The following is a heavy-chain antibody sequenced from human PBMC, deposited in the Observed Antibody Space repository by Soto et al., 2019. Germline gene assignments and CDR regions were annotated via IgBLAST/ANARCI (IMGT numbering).Heavy chain of an antibody. Sequence: PGESLKISCKGSGYSFTSYWISWVRQMPGKGLEWMGRIDPSDSYTNYSPSFQGHVTISADKSISTAYLQWSSLKASDTAMYYCARESLPRGIVVVPADYYYYGMDVWGQGTTVTSPQ. CDR1: GYSFTSYW. CDR3: ARESLPRGIVVVPADYYYYGMDV. J-gene: IGHJ6*01. CDR2: IDPSDSYT. V-gene: IGHV5-10-1*01. D-gene: IGHD2-2*01.